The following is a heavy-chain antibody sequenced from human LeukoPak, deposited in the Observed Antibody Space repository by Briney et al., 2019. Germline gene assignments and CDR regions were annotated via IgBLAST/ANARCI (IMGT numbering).Heavy chain of an antibody. CDR1: GFTVSSNY. CDR3: ARSKGFHYYDSSGYFDY. V-gene: IGHV3-66*01. CDR2: IYSGGST. J-gene: IGHJ4*02. D-gene: IGHD3-22*01. Sequence: GGSLRLSCAASGFTVSSNYMSWVRQAPGKGLEWVSVIYSGGSTYYADTVKGRFTISRDNFKNTLYIQMNSLRAEDTAVYYCARSKGFHYYDSSGYFDYWGQGTLVTVSS.